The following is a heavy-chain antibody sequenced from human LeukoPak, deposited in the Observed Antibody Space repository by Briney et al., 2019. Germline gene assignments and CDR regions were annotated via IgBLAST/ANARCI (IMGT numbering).Heavy chain of an antibody. CDR2: ISSTSAYI. Sequence: GGSLRLSCAASGFALRSYTVTWVRQAPGKGLEWVSSISSTSAYINYADSVKGRFTISRDNAKNSLYLQMNSLRAEDTAVYYCARDLFSSSWWDPPSGFDYWGQGTLVTVSS. D-gene: IGHD6-13*01. CDR3: ARDLFSSSWWDPPSGFDY. J-gene: IGHJ4*02. V-gene: IGHV3-21*01. CDR1: GFALRSYT.